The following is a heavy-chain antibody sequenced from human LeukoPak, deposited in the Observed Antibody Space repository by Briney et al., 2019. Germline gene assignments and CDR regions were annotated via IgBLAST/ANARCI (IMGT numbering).Heavy chain of an antibody. Sequence: PSETLSLTCTVSGGSISSGGYYWSWIRQPPGKGLEWIGYIYHSGSTYYNPSLKSRVTISVDRSKNQFSLQLNSVTPEDTAVYYCARGSYFDYWAQGTLVTVSS. J-gene: IGHJ4*02. CDR2: IYHSGST. CDR1: GGSISSGGYY. CDR3: ARGSYFDY. V-gene: IGHV4-30-2*01.